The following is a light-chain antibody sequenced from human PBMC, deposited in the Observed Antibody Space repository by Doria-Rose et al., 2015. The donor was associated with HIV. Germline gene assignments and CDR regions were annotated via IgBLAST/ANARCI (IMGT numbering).Light chain of an antibody. CDR3: QQLNSYPPT. Sequence: FLPASVGVRVTITCRASQDISSYLAWYQQKPGKAPKLLIYAASTLQSGVPSRFSGSGSGTEFTLTITSLQPEDFATYYCQQLNSYPPTFGGGTKVEIK. J-gene: IGKJ4*01. V-gene: IGKV1-9*01. CDR1: QDISSY. CDR2: AAS.